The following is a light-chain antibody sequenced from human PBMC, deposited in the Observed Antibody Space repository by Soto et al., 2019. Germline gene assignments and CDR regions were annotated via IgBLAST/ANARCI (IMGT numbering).Light chain of an antibody. Sequence: QSALTQPPSASGSPGQSVTISCTGTSSDVGGYNYVSWYQQHPGKAPKLMIYEVSTRPSGVPDRFSGSKSGNTASLTVSGLQAEDEADYYCSSYEGSSSVVFGGGTKLTVL. V-gene: IGLV2-8*01. CDR1: SSDVGGYNY. CDR3: SSYEGSSSVV. CDR2: EVS. J-gene: IGLJ2*01.